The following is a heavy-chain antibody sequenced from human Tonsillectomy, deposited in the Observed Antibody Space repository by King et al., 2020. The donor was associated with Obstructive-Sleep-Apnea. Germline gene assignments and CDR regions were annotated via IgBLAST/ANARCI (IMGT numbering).Heavy chain of an antibody. Sequence: VQLVESGGGLVQPGGSLRLSCAASGFTFGSYWMTWVRQAPGRGLEWVANIRQDESQKYYVDSVKGRFTISRENAKNSLYLQMNSLRADDTAVYYCARDGSYETTGYYYDVFDMWGQGTMVTVSS. CDR1: GFTFGSYW. CDR2: IRQDESQK. CDR3: ARDGSYETTGYYYDVFDM. V-gene: IGHV3-7*03. D-gene: IGHD3-22*01. J-gene: IGHJ3*02.